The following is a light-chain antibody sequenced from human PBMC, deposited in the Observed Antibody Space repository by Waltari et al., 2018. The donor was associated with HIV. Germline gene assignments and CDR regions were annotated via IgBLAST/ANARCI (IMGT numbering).Light chain of an antibody. J-gene: IGKJ2*01. CDR2: AAS. CDR1: QSVTSTY. Sequence: EIVLTQSPDTLAFSPGEGATPSCRASQSVTSTYLAWYQQKPGQPPRLLIYAASRRATGIPDRFSGSGSGTDFTLSISRLEPEDFAVYYCQQYGSPPSYTFGQGTKLEIK. V-gene: IGKV3-20*01. CDR3: QQYGSPPSYT.